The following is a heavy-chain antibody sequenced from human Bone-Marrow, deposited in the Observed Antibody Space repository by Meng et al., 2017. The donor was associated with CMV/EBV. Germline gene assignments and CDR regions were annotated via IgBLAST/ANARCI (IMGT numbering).Heavy chain of an antibody. D-gene: IGHD3-16*01. Sequence: VQIQEPGPGLVKPSETLSLICIVSGSSNKKYHWNWVRQPAGQGLEWIGLIQVIGHTVYNPSLKSRVTVSLDASKSQFSLTLNSVTAADTATYYCAGSRPGGGACDYWGQGILVTVSS. CDR2: IQVIGHT. CDR3: AGSRPGGGACDY. V-gene: IGHV4-4*07. CDR1: GSSNKKYH. J-gene: IGHJ4*02.